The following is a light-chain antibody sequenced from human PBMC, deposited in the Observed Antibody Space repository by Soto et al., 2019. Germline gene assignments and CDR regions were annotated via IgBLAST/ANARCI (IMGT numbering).Light chain of an antibody. Sequence: QSALTQPPSASGSPGQSVTISCTGTSSDVGGYNYVSWYQQHPGKAPKLMIYEVSKRPSGVPDRFSGSKSGNTASLTVSGLRAEDEADYYGSSYAGSNNLGVFGTGTKVTVL. CDR2: EVS. J-gene: IGLJ1*01. CDR1: SSDVGGYNY. CDR3: SSYAGSNNLGV. V-gene: IGLV2-8*01.